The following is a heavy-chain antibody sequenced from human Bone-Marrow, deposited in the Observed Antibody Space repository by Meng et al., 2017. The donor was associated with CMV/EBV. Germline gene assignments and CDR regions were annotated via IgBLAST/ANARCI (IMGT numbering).Heavy chain of an antibody. CDR2: ISYDRSNK. CDR1: GFTFSSYA. V-gene: IGHV3-30*04. D-gene: IGHD2-2*01. CDR3: ARDLRDIVVVPAAMAYYYYGMDV. J-gene: IGHJ6*02. Sequence: GGSLRLSCAASGFTFSSYAMHWVRQAPGKGLEWVAVISYDRSNKYYADSVKGRFTISRDNSKNTLYLQMNSLKAEDTAVYYCARDLRDIVVVPAAMAYYYYGMDVWGQGTTVTVSS.